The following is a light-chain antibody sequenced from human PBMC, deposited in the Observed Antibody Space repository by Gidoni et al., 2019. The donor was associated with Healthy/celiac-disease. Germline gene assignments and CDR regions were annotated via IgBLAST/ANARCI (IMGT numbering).Light chain of an antibody. V-gene: IGLV3-25*03. CDR2: KDS. CDR3: QSADSSGTYPYV. Sequence: SYELTQPPPVSVSPGQTARITCSGDALPKQYAYWYQQKPGQAPVLVIYKDSARPSGIPERFSGSSSGTTVTLTISGVQAEDEADYYCQSADSSGTYPYVFGTGTKVTVL. CDR1: ALPKQY. J-gene: IGLJ1*01.